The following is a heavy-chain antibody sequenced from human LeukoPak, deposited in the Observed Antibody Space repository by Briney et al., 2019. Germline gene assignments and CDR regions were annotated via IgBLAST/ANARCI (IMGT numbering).Heavy chain of an antibody. CDR2: INPNSGGT. J-gene: IGHJ4*01. Sequence: ASVKVSCKASGYTFTGYYMHWVRQAPGQGLEWMGWINPNSGGTNYAQKFQGRVTMTRDTSISTAYMELSGLRSDDTAVYYCARESPVAGTSNWFWVFWGHGTLLTVSS. CDR1: GYTFTGYY. D-gene: IGHD6-19*01. V-gene: IGHV1-2*02. CDR3: ARESPVAGTSNWFWVF.